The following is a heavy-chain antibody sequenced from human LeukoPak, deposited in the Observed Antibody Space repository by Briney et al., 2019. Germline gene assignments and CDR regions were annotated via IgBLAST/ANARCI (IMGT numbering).Heavy chain of an antibody. D-gene: IGHD4-23*01. CDR1: GYSFTSYW. CDR2: IYPGDSDT. CDR3: ARQGPTTVVFNWFDP. Sequence: GESLKISCKGSGYSFTSYWIGWVRQMPGKGLEWMGIIYPGDSDTRYSPSFQGQVTISADKSISTAYLQWSSLKASDTAMYYCARQGPTTVVFNWFDPWGQGTLVTVSS. J-gene: IGHJ5*02. V-gene: IGHV5-51*01.